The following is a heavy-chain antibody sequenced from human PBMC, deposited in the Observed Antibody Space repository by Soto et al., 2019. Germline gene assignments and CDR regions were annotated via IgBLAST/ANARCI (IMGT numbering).Heavy chain of an antibody. CDR3: ARGGYVTFPFDS. D-gene: IGHD5-12*01. V-gene: IGHV4-59*01. CDR1: GGSLMSYY. CDR2: IYYSGTT. J-gene: IGHJ4*02. Sequence: SETLSLTCTVSGGSLMSYYWSWIRQPPGKGLERIGFIYYSGTTHYNPSLKSRVTISVDTSKNQFSLKLNFVIAADTSVYYCARGGYVTFPFDSWGQGTLVTVS.